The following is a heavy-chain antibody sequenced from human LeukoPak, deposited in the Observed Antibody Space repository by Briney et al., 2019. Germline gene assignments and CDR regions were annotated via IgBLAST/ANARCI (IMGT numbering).Heavy chain of an antibody. Sequence: ASVKVCCKASGYTFSNYGISWVRQAPGQGLEWMGWISAYNGNTNYAQKLQDRVTMTTDTSTSTAYIEVRTLRFDDTAVYYCARERPTTGSDYWGQGTLVTVSS. CDR1: GYTFSNYG. J-gene: IGHJ4*02. V-gene: IGHV1-18*01. CDR3: ARERPTTGSDY. D-gene: IGHD1-14*01. CDR2: ISAYNGNT.